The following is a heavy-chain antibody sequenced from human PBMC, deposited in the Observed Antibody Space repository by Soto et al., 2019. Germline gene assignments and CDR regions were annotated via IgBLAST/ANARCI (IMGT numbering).Heavy chain of an antibody. CDR2: IIPIFGTA. CDR1: GGTFSSYA. CDR3: ARDKSYGGKVVDLYYFDY. V-gene: IGHV1-69*13. D-gene: IGHD4-17*01. Sequence: ASVPVSCKASGGTFSSYAISWVRQAPGQGLEWMGGIIPIFGTANYAQKFQGRVTITADESTSTAYMELSSLRSEDTAVYYCARDKSYGGKVVDLYYFDYWGQGTLVTVSS. J-gene: IGHJ4*02.